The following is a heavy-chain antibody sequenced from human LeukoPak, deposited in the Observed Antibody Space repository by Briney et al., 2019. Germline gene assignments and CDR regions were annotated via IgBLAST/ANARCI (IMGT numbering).Heavy chain of an antibody. J-gene: IGHJ4*02. Sequence: GGSLRLSCAASGFTFSSYAMSWVRQAPGKGLEWVSAISGSGGSTYYADSVKGRFTISRDNSKNTLYLQMNSLRAEDTAVYYYAKPRSGSYDFDYWGQGTLVTVS. CDR1: GFTFSSYA. V-gene: IGHV3-23*01. CDR3: AKPRSGSYDFDY. CDR2: ISGSGGST. D-gene: IGHD1-26*01.